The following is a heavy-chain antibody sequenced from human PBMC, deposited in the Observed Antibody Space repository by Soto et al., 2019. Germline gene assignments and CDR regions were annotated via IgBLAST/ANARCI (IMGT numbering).Heavy chain of an antibody. Sequence: SETLSLTCTVSGGSISSGDYYWSWIRQPPGKGLEWIGYIYYSGSTYYNPSLESRVTISVDTSKNQFSLKLSSVTAADTAVYYCASGLTIFGVVSPRYGMDVWGQGTTVTVSS. J-gene: IGHJ6*02. D-gene: IGHD3-3*01. CDR2: IYYSGST. CDR1: GGSISSGDYY. CDR3: ASGLTIFGVVSPRYGMDV. V-gene: IGHV4-30-4*08.